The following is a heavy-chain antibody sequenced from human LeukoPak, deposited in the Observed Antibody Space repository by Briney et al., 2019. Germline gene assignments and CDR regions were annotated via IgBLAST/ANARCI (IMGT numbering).Heavy chain of an antibody. Sequence: ASVKVSCKASGGTFSSYAISWVRQVPGQGLEWMGGIIPIFGTANYARKFQGRVTITTDESTSTAYMELSSLRSEDTAVYYCARLVAANWFDPWGQGTLVTVSS. J-gene: IGHJ5*02. V-gene: IGHV1-69*05. CDR1: GGTFSSYA. D-gene: IGHD2-15*01. CDR3: ARLVAANWFDP. CDR2: IIPIFGTA.